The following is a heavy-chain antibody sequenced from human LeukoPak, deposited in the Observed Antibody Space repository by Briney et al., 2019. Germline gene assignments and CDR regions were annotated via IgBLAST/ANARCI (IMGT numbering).Heavy chain of an antibody. CDR3: ARERYCSGGSCYQRFDY. CDR1: GGTFSSYA. V-gene: IGHV1-69*13. CDR2: IIPTFGTA. D-gene: IGHD2-15*01. J-gene: IGHJ4*02. Sequence: SVKVSCKASGGTFSSYAISWVRQAPGQGLEWMGGIIPTFGTANYAQKFQGRVTITADESTSTAYMELSSLRSEDTAVYYCARERYCSGGSCYQRFDYWGQGTLVTVSS.